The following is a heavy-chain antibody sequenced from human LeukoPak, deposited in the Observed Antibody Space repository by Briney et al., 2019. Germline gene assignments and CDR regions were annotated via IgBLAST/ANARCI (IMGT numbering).Heavy chain of an antibody. Sequence: PSETLSLTCTVSGGSISSSSYYWGWIRQPPGKGLEWIGSIYHSGSTYYNPSLKSRVTISVDTSKNQFSLKLSSVTAADTAVYYCARADYSSTWSHDDYYMDVWGKGTTVTVSS. CDR3: ARADYSSTWSHDDYYMDV. CDR1: GGSISSSSYY. D-gene: IGHD6-13*01. CDR2: IYHSGST. J-gene: IGHJ6*03. V-gene: IGHV4-39*07.